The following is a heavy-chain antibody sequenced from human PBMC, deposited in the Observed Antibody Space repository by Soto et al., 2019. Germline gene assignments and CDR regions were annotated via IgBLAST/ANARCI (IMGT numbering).Heavy chain of an antibody. J-gene: IGHJ5*02. CDR3: ASWPQIWFGELLTLNWFDP. V-gene: IGHV4-4*02. Sequence: PSETLSLTCAVSGGSINSRYWWSWVRQSPGKGLEWIGEIYHSGSTNYNPSLKSRVTISVDKSKNQFSLNLSSVTAADTAVYYCASWPQIWFGELLTLNWFDPWGQGTLVTVSS. CDR1: GGSINSRYW. CDR2: IYHSGST. D-gene: IGHD3-10*01.